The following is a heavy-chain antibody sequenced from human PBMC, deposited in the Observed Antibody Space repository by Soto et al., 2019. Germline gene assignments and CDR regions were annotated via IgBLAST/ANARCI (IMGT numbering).Heavy chain of an antibody. V-gene: IGHV3-53*01. D-gene: IGHD5-12*01. Sequence: GGSLRLSCAASGFTVSSNYMSWVRQAPGKGLEWVSVIYSGGNTYYADSVKGRFTISRDNSKNTLYLQMSSLRGEDTAVYYCARDPLSGAFDYWGQGTLVTVSS. J-gene: IGHJ4*02. CDR2: IYSGGNT. CDR1: GFTVSSNY. CDR3: ARDPLSGAFDY.